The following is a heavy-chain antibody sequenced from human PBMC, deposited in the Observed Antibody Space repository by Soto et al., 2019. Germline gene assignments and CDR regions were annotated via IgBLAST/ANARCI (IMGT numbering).Heavy chain of an antibody. CDR2: INAGNGNT. CDR1: GYTFTSYA. CDR3: ARGGGYSGYDLDY. V-gene: IGHV1-3*01. Sequence: QVQLVQSGAEVKKPGASVKVSCKASGYTFTSYAMHWVRQAPGQRLEWMGWINAGNGNTKYSQKFQGRVTITRDTSASTAYMELSSLRSEDTAVYYCARGGGYSGYDLDYWGQGTLVTVSS. J-gene: IGHJ4*02. D-gene: IGHD5-12*01.